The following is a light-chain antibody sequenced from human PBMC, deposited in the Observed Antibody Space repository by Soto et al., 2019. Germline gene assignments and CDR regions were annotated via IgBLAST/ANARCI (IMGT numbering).Light chain of an antibody. J-gene: IGKJ4*01. Sequence: DIQVTQSPSSVSASVGDRVTITCRASQDINNWLAWYQQKPGKAPKLLIYTTSSLQSGVPSRFSGSVSGTDFTLTINSQQPEDFAAYYCQQANSFPVTFGGGTKVEIK. V-gene: IGKV1D-12*01. CDR3: QQANSFPVT. CDR2: TTS. CDR1: QDINNW.